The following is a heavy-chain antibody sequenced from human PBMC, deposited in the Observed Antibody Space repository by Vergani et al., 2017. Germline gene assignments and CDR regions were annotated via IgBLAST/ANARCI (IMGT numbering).Heavy chain of an antibody. CDR2: ISWNSGSI. CDR1: GFTFDDYA. J-gene: IGHJ4*02. V-gene: IGHV3-9*01. CDR3: AKGGVVPAAGNYFDY. D-gene: IGHD2-2*01. Sequence: EVQLVESGGGLVQPGRSLRLSCAASGFTFDDYAMHWVRQAPGKGLEWVSGISWNSGSIGYADSVKGRFTISRDNAKNSLYLQMNSLRAEDTALYYCAKGGVVPAAGNYFDYWGQGTLVTVSS.